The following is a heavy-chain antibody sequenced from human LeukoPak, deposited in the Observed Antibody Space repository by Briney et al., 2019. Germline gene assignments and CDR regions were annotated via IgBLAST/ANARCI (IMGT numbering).Heavy chain of an antibody. D-gene: IGHD2-15*01. V-gene: IGHV3-64*02. CDR2: ISSNGCST. J-gene: IGHJ4*02. CDR1: GFTFSSYA. CDR3: ARGYCSGGSCPLDY. Sequence: GGSLRLSCAASGFTFSSYAMHWVRQAPGKGLEYVSAISSNGCSTYYADSVKGRFTISRDNSKNTLYLQMGSLRAEDMAVYYCARGYCSGGSCPLDYWGQGTLVTVSS.